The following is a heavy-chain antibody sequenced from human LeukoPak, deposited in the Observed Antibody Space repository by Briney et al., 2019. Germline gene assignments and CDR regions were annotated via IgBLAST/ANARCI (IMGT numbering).Heavy chain of an antibody. CDR3: AKEYSGYDFDY. J-gene: IGHJ4*02. CDR1: GFTLRSYD. V-gene: IGHV3-23*01. D-gene: IGHD5-12*01. CDR2: TSGSGVNS. Sequence: GGSLRLSCAASGFTLRSYDMSWVRQAPGKGLEWVAATSGSGVNSYYADSVRGRFTISRDNSQNTLYLQMDSLRAEDTALYYCAKEYSGYDFDYWGQGALVTVSS.